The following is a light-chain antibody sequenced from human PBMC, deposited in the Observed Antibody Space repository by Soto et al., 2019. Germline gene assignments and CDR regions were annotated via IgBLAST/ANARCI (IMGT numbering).Light chain of an antibody. V-gene: IGKV1-33*01. CDR1: QDISNY. CDR2: DAS. CDR3: QLYDNLPIT. J-gene: IGKJ5*01. Sequence: IELTQAPSCMSADVGDRVPITNKASQDISNYLNWYQQHPGKAAQLLIYDASNLETGVPSRFSGRGSGTDFPFTICSLQPEDMATYYCQLYDNLPITFGQGTRLEIK.